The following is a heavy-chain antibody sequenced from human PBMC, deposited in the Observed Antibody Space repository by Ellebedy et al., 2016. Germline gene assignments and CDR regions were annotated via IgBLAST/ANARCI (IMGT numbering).Heavy chain of an antibody. J-gene: IGHJ3*02. D-gene: IGHD4/OR15-4a*01. V-gene: IGHV3-23*01. CDR2: ITGSGGGT. Sequence: GESLKISXAASGFTFSSYAMSWVRQAAGKGLEWVSGITGSGGGTYYADSVKGRLTISRDNSKNTLYLQMNSLRAEDTAVYYCAKDRLTINDAFDIWGQGTMVTVSS. CDR3: AKDRLTINDAFDI. CDR1: GFTFSSYA.